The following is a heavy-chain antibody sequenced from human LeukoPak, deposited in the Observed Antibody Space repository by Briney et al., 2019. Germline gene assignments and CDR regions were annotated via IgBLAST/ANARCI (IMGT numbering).Heavy chain of an antibody. Sequence: PSETLSLTCSVSGVSISSGSNYWGWIRQAPGKTLEWIGSIYSRGNTYYNPSLKSRVIILIDTAKNHFSLNLSSVTAADTAVYYCARSDGYGLVGIWGQGTMVTVSS. CDR3: ARSDGYGLVGI. V-gene: IGHV4-39*07. CDR2: IYSRGNT. D-gene: IGHD3-10*01. CDR1: GVSISSGSNY. J-gene: IGHJ3*02.